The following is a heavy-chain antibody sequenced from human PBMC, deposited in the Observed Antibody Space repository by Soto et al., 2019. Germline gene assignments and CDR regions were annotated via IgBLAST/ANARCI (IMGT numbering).Heavy chain of an antibody. CDR3: AREKGYISGPKHFDY. CDR1: GASISSGDYF. CDR2: IYDSGSS. V-gene: IGHV4-30-4*01. Sequence: PSETLSLTCTVSGASISSGDYFWSWIRQSPGKGLEWIGYIYDSGSSYYNPSLKSRVTMSVDTSKNQFSLKLRSVTAADTAVYYCAREKGYISGPKHFDYWGQGTLVTASS. J-gene: IGHJ4*02. D-gene: IGHD5-12*01.